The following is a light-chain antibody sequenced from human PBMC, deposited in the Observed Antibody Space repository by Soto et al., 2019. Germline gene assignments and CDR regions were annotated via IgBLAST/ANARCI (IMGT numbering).Light chain of an antibody. CDR3: ASYLTTSPLEV. Sequence: QSVLTQPASVSGSLGQSITISCTGTTRDIAGYNYISWYQQYPGEAPRLLIYEVHYRPSGVSSRFSGSKSGNTASLTISGLQAADEADYYCASYLTTSPLEVFGTGTKV. V-gene: IGLV2-14*01. CDR2: EVH. CDR1: TRDIAGYNY. J-gene: IGLJ1*01.